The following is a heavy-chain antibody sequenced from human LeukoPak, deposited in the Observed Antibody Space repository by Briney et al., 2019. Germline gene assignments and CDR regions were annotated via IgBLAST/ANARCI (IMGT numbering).Heavy chain of an antibody. Sequence: PSETLSLTCAVSGYSIGSGYYWGWIRQPPGKGLEWVGSIYHSGSTYHNPSLKSRDTMPLDTSKNQFSLKLSSVTAADTAVYYCARHRLYDTTGYYYDFDYWGQGTLVTVSS. CDR2: IYHSGST. CDR1: GYSIGSGYY. D-gene: IGHD3-22*01. J-gene: IGHJ4*02. V-gene: IGHV4-38-2*01. CDR3: ARHRLYDTTGYYYDFDY.